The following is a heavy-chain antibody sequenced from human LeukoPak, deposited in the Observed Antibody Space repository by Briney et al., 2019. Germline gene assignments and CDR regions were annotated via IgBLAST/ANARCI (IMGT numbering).Heavy chain of an antibody. D-gene: IGHD3-22*01. CDR3: AKVGGPEAYYDSLYYFDY. Sequence: SGGSLRLSCAASGFTFSSYGMSWVRQAPGKGLKWVSAISGSGGSTYYADSVKGRFTISRDNSKNTLYLQMNSLRAEDTAVYYCAKVGGPEAYYDSLYYFDYWGQGTLVTVSS. J-gene: IGHJ4*02. CDR1: GFTFSSYG. CDR2: ISGSGGST. V-gene: IGHV3-23*01.